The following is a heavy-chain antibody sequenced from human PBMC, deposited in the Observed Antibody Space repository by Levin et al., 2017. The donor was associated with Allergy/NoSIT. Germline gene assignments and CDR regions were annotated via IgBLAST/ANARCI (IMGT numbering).Heavy chain of an antibody. CDR1: GFTFGDYA. CDR3: TREWASLMVQGYNWFDP. Sequence: PGGSLRLSCTASGFTFGDYAMSWFRQAPGKGLEWVGFIRSKAYGGTTEYAASVKGRFTISRDDSKSIAYLQMNSLKTEDTAVYYCTREWASLMVQGYNWFDPWGQGTLVTVSS. CDR2: IRSKAYGGTT. V-gene: IGHV3-49*03. D-gene: IGHD3-10*01. J-gene: IGHJ5*02.